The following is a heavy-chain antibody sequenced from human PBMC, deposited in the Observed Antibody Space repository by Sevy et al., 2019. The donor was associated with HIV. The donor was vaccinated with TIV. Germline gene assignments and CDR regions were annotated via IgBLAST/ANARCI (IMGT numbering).Heavy chain of an antibody. V-gene: IGHV4-30-4*01. J-gene: IGHJ4*02. CDR3: ARTKYCSGGSCYFYFDY. CDR1: GGSISSGDYH. Sequence: SQTLSLTCTVSGGSISSGDYHWSWIPQPPGKGLEWIGYIYYSGSTYYNPSLKGRVTMSVDTSKNQFSLRLSSVTAADTAVYYCARTKYCSGGSCYFYFDYWGQGTLVTVSS. CDR2: IYYSGST. D-gene: IGHD2-15*01.